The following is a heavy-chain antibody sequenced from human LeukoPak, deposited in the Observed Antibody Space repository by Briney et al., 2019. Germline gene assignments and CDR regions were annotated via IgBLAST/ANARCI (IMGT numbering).Heavy chain of an antibody. CDR3: ARAALPGYSYVNEFDP. CDR1: GGTFSSYA. D-gene: IGHD5-18*01. J-gene: IGHJ5*02. Sequence: GASVKVSCKASGGTFSSYAISWVRQAPGQGLEWMGGIIPIFGTANYAQKFQGRVTITADKSTSTAYMELSSLRSEDTAVYYCARAALPGYSYVNEFDPWGQGTLVTVSS. CDR2: IIPIFGTA. V-gene: IGHV1-69*06.